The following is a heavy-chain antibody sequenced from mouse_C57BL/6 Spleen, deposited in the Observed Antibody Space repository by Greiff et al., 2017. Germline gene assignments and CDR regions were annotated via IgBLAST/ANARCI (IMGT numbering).Heavy chain of an antibody. V-gene: IGHV5-9*01. CDR3: ARHHDGYYFAMDY. J-gene: IGHJ4*01. D-gene: IGHD2-3*01. Sequence: DVQLVESGGGLVKPGGSLKLSCAASGFTFSSYTMSWVRQTPEKRLEWVATISGGGGNTYYPDSVKGRVTISRDNAKNTMYLQMSSLRSEDTALYYCARHHDGYYFAMDYWGQGTSVTVSS. CDR2: ISGGGGNT. CDR1: GFTFSSYT.